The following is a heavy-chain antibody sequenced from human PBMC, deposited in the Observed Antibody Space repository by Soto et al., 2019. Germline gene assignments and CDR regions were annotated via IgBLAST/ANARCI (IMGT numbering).Heavy chain of an antibody. J-gene: IGHJ4*02. D-gene: IGHD2-21*02. CDR1: GCTFTRYY. Sequence: XSVKXSCKASGCTFTRYYMNWVRQAPGQGREWLGIINPXGGYKXYAQRFMGRVXXTSDTYTXXVHMELGSMTSEDTAVYYCARGGGIVVVTAPYDQWGQGTLVNVS. CDR3: ARGGGIVVVTAPYDQ. CDR2: INPXGGYK. V-gene: IGHV1-46*03.